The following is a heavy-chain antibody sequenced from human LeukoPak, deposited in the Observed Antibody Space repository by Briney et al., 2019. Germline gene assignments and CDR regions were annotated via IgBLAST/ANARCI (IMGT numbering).Heavy chain of an antibody. Sequence: GGSLRLSCAASGFTFSSYGMHWVRQAPGKGLEWVADLWYDGSNKYYADSVKGRFTISRDNSKNTLYLQMSSLRAEDTAVYYCARDRMPVVVGSWFDPWGQGTLVTVSS. CDR3: ARDRMPVVVGSWFDP. CDR2: LWYDGSNK. V-gene: IGHV3-33*01. D-gene: IGHD2-21*01. CDR1: GFTFSSYG. J-gene: IGHJ5*02.